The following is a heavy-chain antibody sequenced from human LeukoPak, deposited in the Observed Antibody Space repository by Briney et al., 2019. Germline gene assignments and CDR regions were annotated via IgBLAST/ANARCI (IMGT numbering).Heavy chain of an antibody. CDR1: GFTFSSYS. Sequence: GGSLRLSCAASGFTFSSYSMNWVRQAPGKGLEWVSAISGSGGSTYYADSVKGRFTISRDNSKNTLYLQMNSLRAEDTAVYYCAKKGYCSSTSCYLFDYWGQGTLVTVSS. CDR2: ISGSGGST. J-gene: IGHJ4*02. D-gene: IGHD2-2*01. CDR3: AKKGYCSSTSCYLFDY. V-gene: IGHV3-23*01.